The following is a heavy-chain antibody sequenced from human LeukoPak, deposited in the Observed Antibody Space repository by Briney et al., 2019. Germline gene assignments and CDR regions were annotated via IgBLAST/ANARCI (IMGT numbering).Heavy chain of an antibody. Sequence: ASVKVSCKASGYTFTSYYMHWVRQAPGQGLEWMGIINPSGGSTSYAQKFQGRVTMTRDMSTSTVYMELSSLRSEDTAVYYCARDSSGYYFDYWGQGTWSPSPQ. J-gene: IGHJ4*02. CDR1: GYTFTSYY. CDR3: ARDSSGYYFDY. CDR2: INPSGGST. V-gene: IGHV1-46*01. D-gene: IGHD3-22*01.